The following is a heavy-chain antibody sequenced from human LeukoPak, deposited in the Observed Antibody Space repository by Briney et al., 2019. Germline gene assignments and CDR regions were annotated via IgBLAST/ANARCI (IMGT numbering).Heavy chain of an antibody. CDR3: ARHSSGYGDFDY. Sequence: AGGSLRLSCAASGFNFGSYSMTWVRQAPGKGLEWVSVISADSATTFYADSVKGRFTISRDNAKNSLYLQMNSLRAEDTAVYYCARHSSGYGDFDYWGQGTLVTASS. J-gene: IGHJ4*02. CDR1: GFNFGSYS. V-gene: IGHV3-23*01. D-gene: IGHD3-22*01. CDR2: ISADSATT.